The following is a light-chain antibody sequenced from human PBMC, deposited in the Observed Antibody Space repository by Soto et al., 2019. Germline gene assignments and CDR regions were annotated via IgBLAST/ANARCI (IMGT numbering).Light chain of an antibody. CDR2: GAS. CDR3: QQYNNWFPIT. Sequence: EIVMTQXXXTXXLXPXDTATLSCRASQSLGSDLAWYQQKPGQAPRLLIFGASARPTGIPARISGSGSGTEFTLTISSLRSEDFAVYYCQQYNNWFPITFGQGTRLEIK. V-gene: IGKV3-15*01. CDR1: QSLGSD. J-gene: IGKJ5*01.